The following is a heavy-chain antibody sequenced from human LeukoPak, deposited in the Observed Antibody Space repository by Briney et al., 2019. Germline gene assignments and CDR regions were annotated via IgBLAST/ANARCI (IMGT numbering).Heavy chain of an antibody. V-gene: IGHV3-23*01. J-gene: IGHJ4*02. D-gene: IGHD6-13*01. CDR3: AKLSAIAAAAPDY. CDR2: ISGSGGSI. Sequence: GGSLRLSCAASGFTFSSYAMSWVRQAPGKGLEWVSAISGSGGSIYYADSVKGRFTISRDNSKNTLYLQMNSLRAGDTAVYYCAKLSAIAAAAPDYWGQGTLVTVSS. CDR1: GFTFSSYA.